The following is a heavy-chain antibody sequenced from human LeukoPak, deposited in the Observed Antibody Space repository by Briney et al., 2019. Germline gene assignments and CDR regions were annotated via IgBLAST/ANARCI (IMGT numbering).Heavy chain of an antibody. CDR2: ISAYNGNT. Sequence: ASVKVPCKASGYTFTSYGISWVRQAPGQGLEWMGWISAYNGNTNYAQKLQGRVTMTTDTSTSTAYMELRSLRSDDTAVYYCARLRYFDWLVDYWGQGTLVTVSS. J-gene: IGHJ4*02. V-gene: IGHV1-18*01. CDR1: GYTFTSYG. CDR3: ARLRYFDWLVDY. D-gene: IGHD3-9*01.